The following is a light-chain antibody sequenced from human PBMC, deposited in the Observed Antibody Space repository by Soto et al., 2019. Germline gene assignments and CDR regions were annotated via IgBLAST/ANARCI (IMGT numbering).Light chain of an antibody. J-gene: IGLJ3*02. V-gene: IGLV1-40*01. Sequence: QAVVTQPPSVSGAPGQTITMSCTGSGSNVGASYDVHWYQVLPGAGPRLLIYKNNNRPSGVPDRFSGSKSGTSASLAITRLRAEDEADYYCQSYDNILSGPLFGGGTKLTVL. CDR2: KNN. CDR3: QSYDNILSGPL. CDR1: GSNVGASYD.